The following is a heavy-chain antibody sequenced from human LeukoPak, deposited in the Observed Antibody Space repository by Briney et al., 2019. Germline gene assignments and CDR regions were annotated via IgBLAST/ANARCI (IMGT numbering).Heavy chain of an antibody. Sequence: GASVKVSCKASGYTFTGYYMHWVRQAPGQGLEWMGWINPNSGGTNYAQKFQGRVTMTRDTSISTAYMELRSLRSDDTAVYYCARDSSGPAGYSSGWYWGLGFDYWGQGTLVTVSS. V-gene: IGHV1-2*02. D-gene: IGHD6-19*01. CDR1: GYTFTGYY. CDR2: INPNSGGT. CDR3: ARDSSGPAGYSSGWYWGLGFDY. J-gene: IGHJ4*02.